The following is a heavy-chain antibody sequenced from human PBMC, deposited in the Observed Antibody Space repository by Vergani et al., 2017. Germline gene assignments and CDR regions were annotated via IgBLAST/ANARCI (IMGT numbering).Heavy chain of an antibody. CDR2: INPSGGHT. D-gene: IGHD3-9*01. V-gene: IGHV1-46*03. CDR3: ARGDYGILTGYRY. Sequence: QVQVVQSGAEVKKSGASVKVSCKTSGYTFSNYYMHWVRQAPGQGLEWMGIINPSGGHTNYAQKFHGRVTMTRDTSTSTVYMELSSLRSEGTAIYYCARGDYGILTGYRYWGQGTLVTVSA. CDR1: GYTFSNYY. J-gene: IGHJ4*02.